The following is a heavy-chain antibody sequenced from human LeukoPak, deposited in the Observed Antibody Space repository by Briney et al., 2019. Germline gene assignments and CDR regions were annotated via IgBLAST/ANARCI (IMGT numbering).Heavy chain of an antibody. CDR3: ATGGLYLRPPDAFDI. Sequence: SETLSLTCTVSGRSISSYYWSWIRQPAGKGLEWIGRIYTSGSTNYNPSLKSRVTISVDTSKNQFSLKLSSVTAADTAVYYCATGGLYLRPPDAFDIWGQGTMVTVSS. CDR1: GRSISSYY. D-gene: IGHD1-14*01. J-gene: IGHJ3*02. CDR2: IYTSGST. V-gene: IGHV4-4*07.